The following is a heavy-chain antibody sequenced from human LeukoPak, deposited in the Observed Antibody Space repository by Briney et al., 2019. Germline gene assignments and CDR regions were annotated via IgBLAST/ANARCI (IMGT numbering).Heavy chain of an antibody. V-gene: IGHV3-23*01. CDR1: GFTFSSYG. J-gene: IGHJ4*02. D-gene: IGHD6-19*01. Sequence: PGGSLRLSCAASGFTFSSYGMHWVRQAPGKGLEWVSSVSESGTKTYYGDSVKGRFTISRDNSKSTLYLQMNSLRAGDTAIYYCAKTPTQWLSRIYLDTWGPGTLVTVSP. CDR3: AKTPTQWLSRIYLDT. CDR2: VSESGTKT.